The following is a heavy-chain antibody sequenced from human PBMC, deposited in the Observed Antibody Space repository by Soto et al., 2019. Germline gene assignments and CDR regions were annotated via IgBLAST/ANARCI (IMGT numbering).Heavy chain of an antibody. J-gene: IGHJ4*02. CDR2: ISYEGSIK. CDR3: AEYIALTVVLPSH. CDR1: GFTFSSYG. Sequence: QVQLVESGGGVVQPGRSLRLSCAASGFTFSSYGMHWVRQAPGKGLEWVALISYEGSIKYYADSVKGRFTISRDNSKNPLFLQMSSLRVDATAVYYCAEYIALTVVLPSHWGQGTLVTVSS. D-gene: IGHD3-22*01. V-gene: IGHV3-30*18.